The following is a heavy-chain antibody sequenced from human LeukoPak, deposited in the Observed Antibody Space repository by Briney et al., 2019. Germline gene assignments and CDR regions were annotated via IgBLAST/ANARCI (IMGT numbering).Heavy chain of an antibody. Sequence: ASVKVSCKASGYTFTGYYLHWVRQAPGQGLEWMGWINPNSGGTNYAQKFQGRVTMTRDTSISTAYMELSRLRSDDTAVYYCAKSIRTVGAISDYWGQGTLVTVSS. D-gene: IGHD1-26*01. CDR2: INPNSGGT. CDR1: GYTFTGYY. V-gene: IGHV1-2*02. CDR3: AKSIRTVGAISDY. J-gene: IGHJ4*02.